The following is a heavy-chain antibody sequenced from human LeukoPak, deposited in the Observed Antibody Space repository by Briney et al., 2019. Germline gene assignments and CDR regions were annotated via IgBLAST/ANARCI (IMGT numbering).Heavy chain of an antibody. D-gene: IGHD3-10*01. J-gene: IGHJ4*02. CDR1: GGSISSGGYY. CDR3: ARGRSGSVGYFDS. CDR2: IYYSGST. V-gene: IGHV4-31*03. Sequence: SQTLSLTCIVSGGSISSGGYYWSWIRQHPGKGLEWIGYIYYSGSTNYNPSLKSRVTISVDTSKNQFSLKLSSVTAADTAVYYCARGRSGSVGYFDSWGQGTLVTVSS.